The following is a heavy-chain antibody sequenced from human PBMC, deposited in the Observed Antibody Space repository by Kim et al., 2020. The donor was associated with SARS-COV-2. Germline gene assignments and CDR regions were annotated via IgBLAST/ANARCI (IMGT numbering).Heavy chain of an antibody. D-gene: IGHD2-15*01. V-gene: IGHV4-59*09. Sequence: LRRRVTISVDTSKNQFSLKLSSVTAADTAVYYCARGYCSGGSCFVWYFDLWGRGTLVTVSS. CDR3: ARGYCSGGSCFVWYFDL. J-gene: IGHJ2*01.